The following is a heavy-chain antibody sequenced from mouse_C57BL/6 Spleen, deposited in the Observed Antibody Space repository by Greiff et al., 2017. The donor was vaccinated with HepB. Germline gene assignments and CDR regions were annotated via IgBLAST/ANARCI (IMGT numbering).Heavy chain of an antibody. CDR2: INYDGSST. CDR1: GFTFSDYY. CDR3: ARDRYYYGSSYFDY. J-gene: IGHJ2*01. D-gene: IGHD1-1*01. Sequence: EVKLMESEGGLVQPGRSMKLSCTASGFTFSDYYMAWVRQVPEKGLEWVANINYDGSSTYYLDSLKSRFIISRDNAKNILYLQMSSLKSEDTATYYCARDRYYYGSSYFDYWGQGTTLTVSS. V-gene: IGHV5-16*01.